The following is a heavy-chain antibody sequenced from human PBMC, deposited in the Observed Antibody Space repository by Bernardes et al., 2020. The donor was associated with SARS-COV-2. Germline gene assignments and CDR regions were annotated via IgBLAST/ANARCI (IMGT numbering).Heavy chain of an antibody. CDR1: GGSMISSSYY. D-gene: IGHD3-22*01. Sequence: SETLSLTCTLSGGSMISSSYYWGWIRQSPGKGLEWIGTIYYSGTTYYNPSLKSRVTMSVDTSKNKFSLKLTSVTAADTAFYYCARHSPVNGLYYREALDMWGQGTLVTVSS. J-gene: IGHJ3*02. CDR2: IYYSGTT. CDR3: ARHSPVNGLYYREALDM. V-gene: IGHV4-39*01.